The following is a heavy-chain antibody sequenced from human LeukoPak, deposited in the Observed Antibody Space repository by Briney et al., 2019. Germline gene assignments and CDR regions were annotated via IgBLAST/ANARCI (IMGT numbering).Heavy chain of an antibody. J-gene: IGHJ3*02. V-gene: IGHV4-59*01. Sequence: PSETLSLTCAVYGGSFSSYYWSWIRQPPGKGLEWIGYIYYSGSTNYNPSLKSRVTISVDTSKNQFSLKLSSVTAADTAVYYCAGHGSGSYLGAFDIWGQGTMVTVSS. CDR3: AGHGSGSYLGAFDI. D-gene: IGHD3-10*01. CDR1: GGSFSSYY. CDR2: IYYSGST.